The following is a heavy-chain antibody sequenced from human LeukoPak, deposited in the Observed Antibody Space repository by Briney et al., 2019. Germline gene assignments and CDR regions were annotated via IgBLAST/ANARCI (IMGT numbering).Heavy chain of an antibody. CDR3: TTRPIVGATTGLFDY. Sequence: PGGSLRLSCAASGFTFSNAWMSWVRQAPGKGLEWVGRIKSKTDGGTTDYAAPVKGRFTISRDDSKNTLYLQMNSLKTEDTAVYYCTTRPIVGATTGLFDYWGQGTLVTVSS. V-gene: IGHV3-15*01. CDR1: GFTFSNAW. J-gene: IGHJ4*02. CDR2: IKSKTDGGTT. D-gene: IGHD1-26*01.